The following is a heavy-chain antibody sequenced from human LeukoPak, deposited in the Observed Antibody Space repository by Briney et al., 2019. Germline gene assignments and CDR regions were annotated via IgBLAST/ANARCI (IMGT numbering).Heavy chain of an antibody. CDR3: ARDDVGSARY. Sequence: ASVKVSCKASGYTFINYGISWLRQAPGQGLVWMGWITGYNGNTNYAQKFQGRLIMTTDTSTSTAYMELRSLRSDDTAVYYCARDDVGSARYWGQGTPVTVSS. CDR2: ITGYNGNT. V-gene: IGHV1-18*01. CDR1: GYTFINYG. J-gene: IGHJ4*02. D-gene: IGHD1-26*01.